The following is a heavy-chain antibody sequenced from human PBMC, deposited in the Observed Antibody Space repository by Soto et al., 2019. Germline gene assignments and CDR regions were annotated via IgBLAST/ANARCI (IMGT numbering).Heavy chain of an antibody. CDR3: ARVRAAAGLPGGWFDP. CDR2: ISAYNGNT. Sequence: ASVKVSCKTSGYTFSNYGINWVRQAPGQGLEWMGWISAYNGNTNFAQKLQGRVSLTTDTSSTTAYMELRSLTSDDTAVYYCARVRAAAGLPGGWFDPWGQGTLVTVSS. V-gene: IGHV1-18*01. J-gene: IGHJ5*02. CDR1: GYTFSNYG. D-gene: IGHD6-13*01.